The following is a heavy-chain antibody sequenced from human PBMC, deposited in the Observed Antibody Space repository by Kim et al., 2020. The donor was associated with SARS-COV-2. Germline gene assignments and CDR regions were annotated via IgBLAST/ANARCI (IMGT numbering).Heavy chain of an antibody. J-gene: IGHJ4*02. V-gene: IGHV3-11*01. Sequence: GRFTISRDNAQNSLYLQMTSLRAEDTAVYYCARAFGYYYDSSGYIEYFDYWGQGTLVTVSS. CDR3: ARAFGYYYDSSGYIEYFDY. D-gene: IGHD3-22*01.